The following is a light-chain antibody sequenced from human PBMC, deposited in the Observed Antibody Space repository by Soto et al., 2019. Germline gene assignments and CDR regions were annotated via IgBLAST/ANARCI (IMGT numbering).Light chain of an antibody. CDR2: AAS. CDR3: QQYSDFLIS. CDR1: QNISNY. Sequence: DMQMTQSPSSLSASVGDRVSITCRSSQNISNYLHWYQQRPGKAPKLLIYAASNLRSGVPSRFSGSGFGTEFTLTITNLQPADFATYYCQQYSDFLISFGPGTTVDFK. V-gene: IGKV1-39*01. J-gene: IGKJ3*01.